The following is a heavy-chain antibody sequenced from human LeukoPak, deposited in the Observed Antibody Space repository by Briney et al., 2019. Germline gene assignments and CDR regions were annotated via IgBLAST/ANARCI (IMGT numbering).Heavy chain of an antibody. CDR1: GFTFSDHY. V-gene: IGHV3-72*01. D-gene: IGHD2-8*01. CDR2: TRNKANSYTT. Sequence: GGSLRLSRAASGFTFSDHYMDWVRQAPGKGLEWVGRTRNKANSYTTEYAASVKGRFTISRDDSKNSLYLQMNSLKTEDTAVYYCARESPTNGAFDYWGQGTLVTVSS. J-gene: IGHJ4*02. CDR3: ARESPTNGAFDY.